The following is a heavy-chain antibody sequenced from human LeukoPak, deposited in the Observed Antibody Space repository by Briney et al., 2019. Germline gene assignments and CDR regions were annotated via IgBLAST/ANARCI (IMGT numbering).Heavy chain of an antibody. V-gene: IGHV4-59*01. D-gene: IGHD3-10*01. Sequence: SETLSLTCTVSGGSISSYYWSWIRQPPGKGLDWIGYIYHSGSTNYNPSLKSRFTISLDTSKNQFSLKLSSVTAADTAVYYCARTYYCGSGRYFDYWGQGTLVTVSS. J-gene: IGHJ4*02. CDR2: IYHSGST. CDR3: ARTYYCGSGRYFDY. CDR1: GGSISSYY.